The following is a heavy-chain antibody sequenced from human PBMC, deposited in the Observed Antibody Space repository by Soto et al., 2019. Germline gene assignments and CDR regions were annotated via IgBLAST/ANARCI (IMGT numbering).Heavy chain of an antibody. CDR1: GGSFSGYY. V-gene: IGHV4-34*01. CDR3: ARGNKRGITGTTAAYYYYYYGMDV. Sequence: SETLSLTCAVYGGSFSGYYWSWIRQPPGKGLERIGEINHSGSTNYNPSLKSRVTISVDTSKNQFSLKLSSVTAADTAVYYCARGNKRGITGTTAAYYYYYYGMDVWGQGTTVTVSS. J-gene: IGHJ6*02. D-gene: IGHD1-7*01. CDR2: INHSGST.